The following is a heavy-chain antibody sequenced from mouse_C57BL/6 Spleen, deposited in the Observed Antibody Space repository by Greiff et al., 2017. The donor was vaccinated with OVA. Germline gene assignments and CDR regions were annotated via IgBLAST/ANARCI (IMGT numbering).Heavy chain of an antibody. J-gene: IGHJ2*01. Sequence: QVQLQQPGAELVMPGASVKLSCKASGYTFTSYWMHWVKQRPGQGLEWIGEIDPSDSYTNYNQKLKGKSTLTVDKSSSTAYMQLSSLTSEDSAVYYCARGGYSDYWGQGTTLTVSS. D-gene: IGHD2-3*01. CDR2: IDPSDSYT. V-gene: IGHV1-69*01. CDR1: GYTFTSYW. CDR3: ARGGYSDY.